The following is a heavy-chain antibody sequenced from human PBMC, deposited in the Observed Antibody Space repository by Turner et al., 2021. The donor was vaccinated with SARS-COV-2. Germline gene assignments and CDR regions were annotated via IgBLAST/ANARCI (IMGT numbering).Heavy chain of an antibody. V-gene: IGHV1-18*04. CDR3: ANGGNSVSWFDP. CDR2: ISGYKGNT. CDR1: GYTLTSYG. Sequence: QVQLVQSGAEVRKPGASVKVSCKVSGYTLTSYGISWVRQAPGQRLEWMGWISGYKGNTNYAQKLQGRVTMTTDTSTSTAYMELRSLRSDDTAVYYCANGGNSVSWFDPWGQGTLVTVSS. D-gene: IGHD2-21*02. J-gene: IGHJ5*02.